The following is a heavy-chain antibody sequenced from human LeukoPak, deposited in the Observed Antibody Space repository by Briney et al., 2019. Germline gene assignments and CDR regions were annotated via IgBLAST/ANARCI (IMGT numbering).Heavy chain of an antibody. CDR2: IYYSGST. CDR1: GGSISSGGYY. CDR3: ASRVYYYDSSGYYFRD. Sequence: PSQTPSLTCTVSGGSISSGGYYWRWIRQHPGTGLEWIGYIYYSGSTYYNPSLKSRVTISVDTSKNQFSLKLSSVTAADTAVYYCASRVYYYDSSGYYFRDWGQGTLVTVSS. V-gene: IGHV4-31*03. J-gene: IGHJ4*02. D-gene: IGHD3-22*01.